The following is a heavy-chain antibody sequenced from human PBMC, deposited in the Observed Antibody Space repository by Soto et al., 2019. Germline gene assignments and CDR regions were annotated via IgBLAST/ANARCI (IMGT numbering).Heavy chain of an antibody. CDR2: IYYSGST. D-gene: IGHD4-17*01. CDR1: GGSISSYY. CDR3: ARDHYGDYFDY. J-gene: IGHJ4*02. V-gene: IGHV4-59*01. Sequence: PSETLSLTCTVSGGSISSYYWSWIRQPPGKGLEWIGYIYYSGSTNYNPSLKSRVTISVDTPKNQFSLKLSSVTAADTAVYYCARDHYGDYFDYWGQGTLVTVSS.